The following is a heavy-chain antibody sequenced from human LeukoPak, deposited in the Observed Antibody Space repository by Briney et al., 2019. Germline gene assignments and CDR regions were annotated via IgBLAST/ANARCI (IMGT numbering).Heavy chain of an antibody. D-gene: IGHD2/OR15-2a*01. CDR2: INSDESWT. CDR1: GNYW. J-gene: IGHJ4*02. V-gene: IGHV3-74*01. Sequence: GGSLRLSCAASGNYWMHWVRQAPGKGLVWVSHINSDESWTSYADSVKGRFTISKDDAKNTVYLQMNSLRAEDTAVYYCVSFYETYWGRGTLVTVSS. CDR3: VSFYETY.